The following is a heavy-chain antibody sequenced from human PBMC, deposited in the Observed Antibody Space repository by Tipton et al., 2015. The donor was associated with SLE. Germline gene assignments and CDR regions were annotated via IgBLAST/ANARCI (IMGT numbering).Heavy chain of an antibody. J-gene: IGHJ4*02. D-gene: IGHD4-23*01. CDR2: ISLDGSNK. CDR3: ARDSRWPPDY. Sequence: LRLSCAASGFSFSGYAMHWVRQAPGKGLEWVAVISLDGSNKYYADSVKGRFTISKDNSRNTLYLEMNSLRAEDTALYYCARDSRWPPDYWGQGTLVTVSS. CDR1: GFSFSGYA. V-gene: IGHV3-30*04.